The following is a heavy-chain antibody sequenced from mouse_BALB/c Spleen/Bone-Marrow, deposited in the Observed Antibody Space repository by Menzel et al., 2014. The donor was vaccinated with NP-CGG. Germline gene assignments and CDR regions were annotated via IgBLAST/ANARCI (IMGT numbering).Heavy chain of an antibody. D-gene: IGHD1-1*01. CDR1: GFAFSSYD. CDR2: ISSGGGST. Sequence: EVKLMESGGDLVRPGGSLKLSCSASGFAFSSYDMSWVRQTPEKRVEWVAYISSGGGSTYYPDTVKGRFTISRDNAKNTLYLQMSSLKSEDTAMYYCARHRYGFDYWGQGTTLTVSS. J-gene: IGHJ2*01. V-gene: IGHV5-12-1*01. CDR3: ARHRYGFDY.